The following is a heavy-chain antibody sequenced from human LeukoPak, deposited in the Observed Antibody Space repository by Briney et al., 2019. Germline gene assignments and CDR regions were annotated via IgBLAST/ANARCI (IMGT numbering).Heavy chain of an antibody. CDR2: FDPEDGET. CDR1: GYTLTELS. V-gene: IGHV1-24*01. Sequence: ASVKVSCKVFGSGYTLTELSMHWVRQAPGKGLEWMGGFDPEDGETLYAQKFQGRVTMTEDTSTDTAYMELSSLRSEDTAVYYCATDPPLPWGQGTLVTVSS. J-gene: IGHJ5*02. CDR3: ATDPPLP.